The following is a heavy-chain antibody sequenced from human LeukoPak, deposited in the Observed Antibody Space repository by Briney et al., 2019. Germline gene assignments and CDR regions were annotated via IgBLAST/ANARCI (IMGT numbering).Heavy chain of an antibody. CDR3: ARVLVVATTPTEVNNLFDP. D-gene: IGHD2-15*01. Sequence: PSETLSLTRTVSGGSISSYYWSWIRQPAGKGLEWIGRIYTSGSTNYNPSLKSRVTMSVDTSKNQFSLKLSSVTAADTAVYYCARVLVVATTPTEVNNLFDPWGQGTLVTVSS. CDR2: IYTSGST. V-gene: IGHV4-4*07. J-gene: IGHJ5*02. CDR1: GGSISSYY.